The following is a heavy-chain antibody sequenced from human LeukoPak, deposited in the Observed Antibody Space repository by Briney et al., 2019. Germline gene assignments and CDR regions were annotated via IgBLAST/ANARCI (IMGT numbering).Heavy chain of an antibody. CDR3: ARVESSRDYYGPNWFDP. V-gene: IGHV4-59*01. D-gene: IGHD3-10*01. CDR1: GGSISSYY. Sequence: PSETLSLTCAVSGGSISSYYWSWIRQPPGKGLEWIGYIYYSGSTNYYPSLKSRVTISVDTSKNQFSLKLSSVTAADTAVYYCARVESSRDYYGPNWFDPWGQGTLVTVSS. J-gene: IGHJ5*02. CDR2: IYYSGST.